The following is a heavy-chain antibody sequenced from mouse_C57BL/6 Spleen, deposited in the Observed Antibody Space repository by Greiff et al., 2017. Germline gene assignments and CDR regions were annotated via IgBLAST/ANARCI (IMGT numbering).Heavy chain of an antibody. Sequence: QVHVKQPGAELVRPGSSVKLSCKASGYTFTSYWMHWVKQRPIQGLEWIGNIDPSDSETHYNQKFKDKDTLTVDKSSSTAYMQLSSLTSEDSAVYYCARSGYFDVWGTGTTVTVSS. J-gene: IGHJ1*03. CDR1: GYTFTSYW. CDR3: ARSGYFDV. CDR2: IDPSDSET. V-gene: IGHV1-52*01.